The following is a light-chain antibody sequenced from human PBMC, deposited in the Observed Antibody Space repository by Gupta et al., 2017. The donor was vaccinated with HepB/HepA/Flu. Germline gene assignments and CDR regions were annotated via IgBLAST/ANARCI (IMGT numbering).Light chain of an antibody. J-gene: IGKJ2*02. CDR1: QRISNY. V-gene: IGKV3-11*01. Sequence: EIVLTQSPASLSLSPGESATLSSRASQRISNYLSWYQQKPGQPPRLLRYDASSRATGIPARFSGSGSGTDFTITISSLEPEDFAVYCCQRRTDSCTFGQGTKLEI. CDR3: QRRTDSCT. CDR2: DAS.